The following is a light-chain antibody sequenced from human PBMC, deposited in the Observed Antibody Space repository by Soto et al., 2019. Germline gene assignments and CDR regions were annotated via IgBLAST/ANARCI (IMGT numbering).Light chain of an antibody. CDR3: SSYTGSILV. J-gene: IGLJ1*01. CDR1: SY. Sequence: QSALTQPASVSGSPGQSITISCSGTSYVSWYQQLPDKAPKLILYDVTKRPSGVSNRFSGSKSGDTASLTISGLQADDEADYYCSSYTGSILVFGTGTKVTVL. CDR2: DVT. V-gene: IGLV2-14*03.